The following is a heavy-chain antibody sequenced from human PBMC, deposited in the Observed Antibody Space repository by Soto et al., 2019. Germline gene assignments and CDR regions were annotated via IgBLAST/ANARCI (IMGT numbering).Heavy chain of an antibody. CDR1: GGTFSSYT. CDR3: ARDSIDCSGGSCY. D-gene: IGHD2-15*01. V-gene: IGHV1-69*04. CDR2: IIPILGIA. J-gene: IGHJ4*02. Sequence: SVKVSCKASGGTFSSYTISWVRQAPGQGLEWMGRIIPILGIANYAQKFQGRVTITADKSTSTAYMELSSLRSEDTAVYYCARDSIDCSGGSCYWGQGTLVTVSS.